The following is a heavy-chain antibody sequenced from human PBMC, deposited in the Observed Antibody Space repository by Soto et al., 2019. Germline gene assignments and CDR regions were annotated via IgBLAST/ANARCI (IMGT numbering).Heavy chain of an antibody. V-gene: IGHV4-39*01. CDR2: IYYSGST. D-gene: IGHD3-22*01. CDR3: ASRNDYYDSSGYPYYYGMDV. J-gene: IGHJ6*02. Sequence: QLQLQESGPGLVKPSETLSLTCTVSGGSISSSSYYWGWIRQPPGKGLEWIGSIYYSGSTYYNPSLKSRVTISGDTSKHQFSLQLSSVTAADTAVYYCASRNDYYDSSGYPYYYGMDVWGQGTTVTVSS. CDR1: GGSISSSSYY.